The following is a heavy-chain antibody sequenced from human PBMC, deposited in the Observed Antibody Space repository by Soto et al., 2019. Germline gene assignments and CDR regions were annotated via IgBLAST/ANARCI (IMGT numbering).Heavy chain of an antibody. CDR1: GGSISSSSYY. V-gene: IGHV4-39*01. CDR3: ASSLLYYDFWSGSYYYGMDG. D-gene: IGHD3-3*01. CDR2: IYYSGST. Sequence: PSETLSLTCTVSGGSISSSSYYWGWIRQPPGKGLEWIGSIYYSGSTYYNPSLKSRVTISVDTSKNQFSLKLSSVTAADTAVYYCASSLLYYDFWSGSYYYGMDGSGQGTTVTVSS. J-gene: IGHJ6*02.